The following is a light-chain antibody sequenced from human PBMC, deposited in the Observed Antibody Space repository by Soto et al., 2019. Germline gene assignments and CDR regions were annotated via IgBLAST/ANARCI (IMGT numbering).Light chain of an antibody. CDR3: QQYDSGPQT. Sequence: EIELTQSPGTLSLSPGERATLSCRASQSVSSSYFSWYQQKPGEPPSLLIYAATSRATGIPHRCSGSSSGTTFTLIISRRQPEEYAVYYCQQYDSGPQTFGQGTKVEIK. CDR1: QSVSSSY. CDR2: AAT. J-gene: IGKJ1*01. V-gene: IGKV3-20*01.